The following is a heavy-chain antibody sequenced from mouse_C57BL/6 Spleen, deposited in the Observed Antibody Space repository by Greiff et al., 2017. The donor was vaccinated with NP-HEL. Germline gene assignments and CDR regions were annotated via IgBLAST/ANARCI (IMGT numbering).Heavy chain of an antibody. J-gene: IGHJ4*01. D-gene: IGHD1-1*01. CDR3: ARKIKYYGTFYAMDY. V-gene: IGHV2-9-1*01. CDR1: GFSLTSYA. Sequence: VQGVESGPGLVAPSQSLSITCTVSGFSLTSYAISWVRQPPGKGLEWLGVIWTGGGTNYNSALKSRLSISKDNSKSQVFLKMNSLQTDDTARYYCARKIKYYGTFYAMDYWGQGTSVTVSS. CDR2: IWTGGGT.